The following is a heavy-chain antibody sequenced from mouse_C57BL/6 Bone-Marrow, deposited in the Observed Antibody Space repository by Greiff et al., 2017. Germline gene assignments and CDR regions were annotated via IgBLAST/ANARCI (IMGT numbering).Heavy chain of an antibody. CDR3: ARDFYYDYDDYAMDY. D-gene: IGHD2-4*01. J-gene: IGHJ4*01. Sequence: VQLVESGPELVKPGASVKLSCKASGYTFTSYDINWVKQRPGQGLEWIGWIYPRDGSNKYNEKFKGKATLTVDTSSSTAYMELHSLTAEDSAVYFCARDFYYDYDDYAMDYWGQGTSVTVSS. V-gene: IGHV1-85*01. CDR1: GYTFTSYD. CDR2: IYPRDGSN.